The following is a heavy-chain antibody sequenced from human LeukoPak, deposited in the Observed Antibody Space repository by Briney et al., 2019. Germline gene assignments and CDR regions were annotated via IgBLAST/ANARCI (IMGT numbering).Heavy chain of an antibody. CDR1: GFPVSSNY. J-gene: IGHJ4*02. V-gene: IGHV3-53*01. D-gene: IGHD4-23*01. CDR3: ARAAVVTSPFDY. CDR2: MYSGGRT. Sequence: PGGSLRLSCAASGFPVSSNYMSWVRQAPGKGLEWVSVMYSGGRTYFADSVKDRFTISRDNAKNSLDLQMNSLRAEDTAMYYCARAAVVTSPFDYWGQGTLVTVSS.